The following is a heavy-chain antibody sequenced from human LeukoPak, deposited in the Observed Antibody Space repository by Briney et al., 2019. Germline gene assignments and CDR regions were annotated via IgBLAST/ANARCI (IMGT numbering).Heavy chain of an antibody. CDR2: INHSGST. D-gene: IGHD3-10*01. CDR3: ANHRAMVRHKDFDY. V-gene: IGHV4-34*01. Sequence: SETLSLTCAVYGGSFSGYYWSWIRQPPGKGLEWIGEINHSGSTNYNPSLKRRVTISVDTSKNQFSLKLISVTAADTAVYYCANHRAMVRHKDFDYWGQGTLVTVSS. J-gene: IGHJ4*02. CDR1: GGSFSGYY.